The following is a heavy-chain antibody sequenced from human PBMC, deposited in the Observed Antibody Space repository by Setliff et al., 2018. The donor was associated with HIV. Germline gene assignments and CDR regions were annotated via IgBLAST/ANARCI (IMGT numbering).Heavy chain of an antibody. Sequence: SETLSLTCTVSDDSITGNNWWNWVRQPPGKGLEWIGETDHSGSTNYSPSLKSRVTMSVDKSKKQFSLKLRSVTAADTAVYYCARRPSPYYYYDSSGYSGGNVDYWGRGTLVTVSS. V-gene: IGHV4-4*02. J-gene: IGHJ4*02. CDR1: DDSITGNNW. D-gene: IGHD3-22*01. CDR2: TDHSGST. CDR3: ARRPSPYYYYDSSGYSGGNVDY.